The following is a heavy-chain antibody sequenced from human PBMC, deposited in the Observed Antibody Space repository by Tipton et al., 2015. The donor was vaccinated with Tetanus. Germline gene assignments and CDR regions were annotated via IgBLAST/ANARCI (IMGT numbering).Heavy chain of an antibody. Sequence: SLRLSCAASGFTFSDYEMNWVRQAPGKGLEWVAYIGGSGRTIFYADSVKGQFTISRDNAKNSLFLQMNSLRAEDTAVYYCARDKTRYDVLTGYYPFDFWGQGTLVTVSS. CDR1: GFTFSDYE. D-gene: IGHD3-9*01. CDR3: ARDKTRYDVLTGYYPFDF. J-gene: IGHJ4*02. V-gene: IGHV3-48*03. CDR2: IGGSGRTI.